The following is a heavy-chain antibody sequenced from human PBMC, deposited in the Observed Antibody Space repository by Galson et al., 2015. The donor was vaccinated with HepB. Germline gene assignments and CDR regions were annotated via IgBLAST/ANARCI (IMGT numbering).Heavy chain of an antibody. CDR1: GGTFSSYA. CDR3: ARGIAAAGTQGPFLFDY. J-gene: IGHJ4*02. V-gene: IGHV1-69*13. Sequence: SVKVSCKASGGTFSSYAISWVRQAPGQGLEWMGGIIPIFGTANYAQKFQGRVTITADESTSTAYMELSSLRSEDTAVYYCARGIAAAGTQGPFLFDYWGQGTLVTVSS. CDR2: IIPIFGTA. D-gene: IGHD6-13*01.